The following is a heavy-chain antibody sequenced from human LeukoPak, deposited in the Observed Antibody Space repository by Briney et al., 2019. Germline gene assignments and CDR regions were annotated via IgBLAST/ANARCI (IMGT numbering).Heavy chain of an antibody. CDR3: AKGDSPPHKAQTYDSSGYYYDY. J-gene: IGHJ4*02. CDR1: GFTFRSYA. Sequence: PGGSLRLSCSASGFTFRSYAMTWVRQAPGKGLEWVSCVSGSGSNTYYADSVKGRFTISRDNSKNTLYLQMNSLRAEDTAVYYCAKGDSPPHKAQTYDSSGYYYDYWGQGTLVTVSS. D-gene: IGHD3-22*01. CDR2: VSGSGSNT. V-gene: IGHV3-23*01.